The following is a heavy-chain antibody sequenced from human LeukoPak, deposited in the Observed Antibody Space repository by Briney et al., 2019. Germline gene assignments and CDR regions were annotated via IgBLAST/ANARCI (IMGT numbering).Heavy chain of an antibody. J-gene: IGHJ6*02. CDR1: GYTFTSYY. D-gene: IGHD2-2*01. V-gene: IGHV1-46*01. CDR3: ARAVPPIPAAKTHYYADMDV. CDR2: INPSGGST. Sequence: ASVKVSCKASGYTFTSYYMHGLRQAPGQGLQGMGIINPSGGSTSYAQKLQGRVTMTMDTSTNPFYLELSSLTSEDTAVYYCARAVPPIPAAKTHYYADMDVWGQGTTVTVSS.